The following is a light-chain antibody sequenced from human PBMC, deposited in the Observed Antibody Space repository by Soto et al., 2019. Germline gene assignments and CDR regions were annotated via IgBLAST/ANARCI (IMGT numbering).Light chain of an antibody. V-gene: IGKV1-5*03. Sequence: DIQLTHSPSTLSASVGDRVTITCRASESVSSWLAWYQQKPGKAPKLLIYKASILESGVPSRFSGSGSGTEFTLTISSLQPDDFATYYCQQYYSYPVDFGQGTKVEIK. CDR2: KAS. J-gene: IGKJ2*01. CDR1: ESVSSW. CDR3: QQYYSYPVD.